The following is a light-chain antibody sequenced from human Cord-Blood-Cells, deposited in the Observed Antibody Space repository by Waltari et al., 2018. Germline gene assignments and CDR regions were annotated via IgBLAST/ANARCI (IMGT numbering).Light chain of an antibody. V-gene: IGLV2-14*01. Sequence: QSALTQPASVSGSPGQSLTISCTGTSSDVGGYNSDPWYQQHPGKAPKLMIYEVSNRPSGVSNRFSGSKSGNTASLTISGLQAEDEADYYCSSYTSSSTLVFGGGTKLTVL. CDR1: SSDVGGYNS. J-gene: IGLJ2*01. CDR2: EVS. CDR3: SSYTSSSTLV.